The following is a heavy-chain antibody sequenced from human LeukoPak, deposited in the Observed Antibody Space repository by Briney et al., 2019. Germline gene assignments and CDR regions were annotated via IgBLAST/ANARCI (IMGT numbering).Heavy chain of an antibody. V-gene: IGHV4-59*01. CDR2: IYYSGSA. D-gene: IGHD6-13*01. CDR1: GGPLSSYY. Sequence: SETLSLTCTVSGGPLSSYYWSWIRQPPGKGLEWIGYIYYSGSAKYNPSHKSRVTISVDTSKNQFSLKLSSVTAGDTAVYYCARAPGIAAAGTHFDFWGQGTLVTVSS. J-gene: IGHJ4*02. CDR3: ARAPGIAAAGTHFDF.